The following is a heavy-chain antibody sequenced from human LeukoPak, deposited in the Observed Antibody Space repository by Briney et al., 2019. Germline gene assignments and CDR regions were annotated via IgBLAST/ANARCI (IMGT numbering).Heavy chain of an antibody. CDR3: ARFESGSSAQSLGAFDI. J-gene: IGHJ3*02. CDR2: IIPILGIA. V-gene: IGHV1-69*04. D-gene: IGHD6-13*01. Sequence: SVNVSCKASGGTFSSYAISWVRQAPGQGLEWMGRIIPILGIANYAQKFQGRVTITADKSTSTAYMELSSLRSEDTAVYYCARFESGSSAQSLGAFDIWGQGTMVTVSS. CDR1: GGTFSSYA.